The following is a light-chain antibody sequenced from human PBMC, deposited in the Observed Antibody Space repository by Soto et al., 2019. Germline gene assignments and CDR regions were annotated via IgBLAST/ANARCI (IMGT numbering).Light chain of an antibody. CDR3: HVWDDSDHYV. CDR1: NIGSKS. J-gene: IGLJ1*01. Sequence: SYELTQPPSVSVAPGQTAIITCGEKNIGSKSVHWYQQKPGQGPVLVVYDDSDRPSRIPERFSGSKSGKVATLTISRVEAGDEADYYCHVWDDSDHYVFRSGTKVTVL. CDR2: DDS. V-gene: IGLV3-21*02.